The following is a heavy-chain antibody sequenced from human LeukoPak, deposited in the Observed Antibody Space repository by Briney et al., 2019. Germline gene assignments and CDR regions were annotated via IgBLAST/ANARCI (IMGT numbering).Heavy chain of an antibody. D-gene: IGHD1-7*01. Sequence: SETLSLTCTVSGGSISSGGYYWSWIRQHPGKGLEWIGYIYYSGSTYYDPSLKSRVTISVDTSKNQFSLKLSSVTAADTAVYYCARGTSELELPPLYYYYYYMDVWGKGTTVTVSS. V-gene: IGHV4-31*03. CDR3: ARGTSELELPPLYYYYYYMDV. CDR2: IYYSGST. CDR1: GGSISSGGYY. J-gene: IGHJ6*03.